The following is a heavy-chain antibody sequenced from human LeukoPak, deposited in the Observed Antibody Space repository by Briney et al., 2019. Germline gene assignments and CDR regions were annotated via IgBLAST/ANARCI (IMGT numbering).Heavy chain of an antibody. V-gene: IGHV3-30*02. Sequence: GGSLRLSCAASGFTFSSSWMAWVRQAPGKGLEWVAFIRYDGSNRYYADSVKGRFTISRDNSKNTLYLQMNSLRAEDTAVYYCAKDFYDYPGIAAAGLVDYWGQGTLVTVSS. D-gene: IGHD6-13*01. CDR3: AKDFYDYPGIAAAGLVDY. CDR1: GFTFSSSW. CDR2: IRYDGSNR. J-gene: IGHJ4*02.